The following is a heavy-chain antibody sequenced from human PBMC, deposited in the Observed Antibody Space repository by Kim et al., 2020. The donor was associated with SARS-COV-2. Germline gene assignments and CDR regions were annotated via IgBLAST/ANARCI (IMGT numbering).Heavy chain of an antibody. J-gene: IGHJ4*02. D-gene: IGHD2-8*01. Sequence: GDTKSSPKFQGRVTLTRDTVTSTVYMELSSLTSEDTAVYYCARGSMATYDYWGQGTLVPVSS. CDR3: ARGSMATYDY. V-gene: IGHV1-3*01. CDR2: GDT.